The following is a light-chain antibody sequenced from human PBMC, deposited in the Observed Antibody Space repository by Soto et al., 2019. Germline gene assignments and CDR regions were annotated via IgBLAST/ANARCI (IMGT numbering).Light chain of an antibody. CDR1: QTISNY. CDR2: GAS. V-gene: IGKV1-39*01. CDR3: QQSYNRPPT. J-gene: IGKJ1*01. Sequence: DIQLTLYQSSLSTSVGERVTITCRASQTISNYLNWYQQKAGKAPKVLIYGASRLQSGVPSRYSGSGSGTDFTLTISSLQPEDFAAYYCQQSYNRPPTFGHGTKVDIK.